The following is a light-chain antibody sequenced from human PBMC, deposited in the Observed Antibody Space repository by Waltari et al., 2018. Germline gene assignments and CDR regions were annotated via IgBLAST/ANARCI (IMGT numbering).Light chain of an antibody. J-gene: IGLJ1*01. V-gene: IGLV2-14*01. CDR3: FSDRSSTTYV. CDR2: DVS. CDR1: SSDVGCYNY. Sequence: QSALTQPASVSGSPGQSVTISCTGTSSDVGCYNYATWYQPPPAKAPKLLIYDVSQRPSGVSYRFSGSKSGNTASLTISGLQAEDEADYFCFSDRSSTTYVFGTGTKVTVL.